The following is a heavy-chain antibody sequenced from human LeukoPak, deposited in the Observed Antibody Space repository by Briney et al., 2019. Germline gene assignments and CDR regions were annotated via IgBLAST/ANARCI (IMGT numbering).Heavy chain of an antibody. Sequence: SETLSLTCTVSGGSISSGSYYWSWIRQPAGKGLEWIGYIHYTGRTTYHPSLKSRVAISIDTSKNQFSLKLNSLTAADTAFYYCARHRPNSPGDAFDIWGQGTMVTVSS. CDR3: ARHRPNSPGDAFDI. V-gene: IGHV4-61*10. J-gene: IGHJ3*02. D-gene: IGHD2/OR15-2a*01. CDR1: GGSISSGSYY. CDR2: IHYTGRT.